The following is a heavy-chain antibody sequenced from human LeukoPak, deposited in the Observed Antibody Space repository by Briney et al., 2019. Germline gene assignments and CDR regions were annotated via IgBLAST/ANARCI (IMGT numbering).Heavy chain of an antibody. D-gene: IGHD3-16*01. Sequence: GGSLRLSCAASGFTFSSYEMNWVRQAPGKGLEWVSYISSSGTTIYYADSVKGRFTISRDNTKKSLYLQMNSLRAEDTAVYYCARDWGRPACYFDYWGQGTLVTVSS. CDR1: GFTFSSYE. CDR2: ISSSGTTI. J-gene: IGHJ4*02. CDR3: ARDWGRPACYFDY. V-gene: IGHV3-48*03.